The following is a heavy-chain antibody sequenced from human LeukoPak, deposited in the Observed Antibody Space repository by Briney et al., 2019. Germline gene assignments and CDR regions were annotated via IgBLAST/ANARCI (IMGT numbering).Heavy chain of an antibody. V-gene: IGHV4-34*01. CDR3: ARGRTDYDVLTGLDY. CDR2: INHSGST. J-gene: IGHJ4*02. Sequence: PSETLSLTCAVYGGSFSGYYWSWVRQPPGKGLEWIGEINHSGSTNYYPSLKSRGTISVDTSKNQFSLKLSSVTAADTAVYYCARGRTDYDVLTGLDYWGQGTLVTVSS. D-gene: IGHD3-9*01. CDR1: GGSFSGYY.